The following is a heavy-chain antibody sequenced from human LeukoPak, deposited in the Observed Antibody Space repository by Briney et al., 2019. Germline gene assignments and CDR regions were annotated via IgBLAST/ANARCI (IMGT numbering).Heavy chain of an antibody. J-gene: IGHJ6*03. Sequence: SETLSLTCAVSGYSISSGYYWGWIRQPPGKGLEWIGSIYHSGSTYYNPSLKSRVTISVDTSKNQFSLKLSSVTAEDTAVYYCARDLLLWFGELGGDYMDVWGKGTTVTVSS. V-gene: IGHV4-38-2*02. CDR1: GYSISSGYY. D-gene: IGHD3-10*01. CDR2: IYHSGST. CDR3: ARDLLLWFGELGGDYMDV.